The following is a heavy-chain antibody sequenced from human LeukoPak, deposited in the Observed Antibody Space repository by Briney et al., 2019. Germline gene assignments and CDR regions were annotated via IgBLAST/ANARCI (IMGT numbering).Heavy chain of an antibody. CDR1: GYSFTGYG. Sequence: ASVKVSCKASGYSFTGYGINWVRQAPGQGLEWMGWISAYNGNTNYAQKVQGRVTMTTDTSTSTAHMELRSLRSDDTAVYYCARVTEIVATSHYHGMDVWGTGTTVTVSS. V-gene: IGHV1-18*04. CDR2: ISAYNGNT. J-gene: IGHJ6*04. CDR3: ARVTEIVATSHYHGMDV. D-gene: IGHD5-12*01.